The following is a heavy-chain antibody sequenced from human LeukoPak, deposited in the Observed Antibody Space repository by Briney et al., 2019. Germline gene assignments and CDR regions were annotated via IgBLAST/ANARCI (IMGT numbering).Heavy chain of an antibody. Sequence: GGSLRLSCAASGFTFSSYAMSWVRQAPGKGLEWVANIKQDGSEKNYVDSVKGRFTISRDNTKNSVYLQMNSLRAEDTAVYYCARDRAVAGLFDYWGQGTLVTVSS. CDR3: ARDRAVAGLFDY. J-gene: IGHJ4*02. D-gene: IGHD6-19*01. CDR1: GFTFSSYA. V-gene: IGHV3-7*01. CDR2: IKQDGSEK.